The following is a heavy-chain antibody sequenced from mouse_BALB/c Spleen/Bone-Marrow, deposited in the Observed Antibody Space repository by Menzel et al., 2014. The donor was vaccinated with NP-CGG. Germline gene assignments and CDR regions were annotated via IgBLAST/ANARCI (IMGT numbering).Heavy chain of an antibody. CDR3: ARGAWARGYFDY. D-gene: IGHD4-1*01. J-gene: IGHJ2*01. Sequence: EVKLMESGAELVRPGALVKLSCKASGFNIKDYYLHWVKQGPEQGLEWIGWIGPEKGNTKYDPKFQGKASIIADTSSNTAYLQLSSLTSEDTAVYYCARGAWARGYFDYWGQGTTLTVSS. CDR2: IGPEKGNT. V-gene: IGHV14-1*02. CDR1: GFNIKDYY.